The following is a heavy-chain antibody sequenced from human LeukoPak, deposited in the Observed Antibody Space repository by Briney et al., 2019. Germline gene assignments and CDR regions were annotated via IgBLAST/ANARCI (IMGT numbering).Heavy chain of an antibody. D-gene: IGHD2-15*01. Sequence: GGSLRLSCAASGFTFSNYAMSWVRQAPGKGLEWVANIKQDGSEKYYVDSVKGRFTISRDNTKNSLYLQMNSLRAEDTAVYYCAREAVVVAGYYYYGMDVWGQGTTVTVSS. CDR1: GFTFSNYA. V-gene: IGHV3-7*03. CDR2: IKQDGSEK. CDR3: AREAVVVAGYYYYGMDV. J-gene: IGHJ6*02.